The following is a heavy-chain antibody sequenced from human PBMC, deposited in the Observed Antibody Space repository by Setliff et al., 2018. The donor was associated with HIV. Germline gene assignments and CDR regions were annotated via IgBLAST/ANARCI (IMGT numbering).Heavy chain of an antibody. Sequence: ASVKVSCKASGYTFTSYCIHWVRQAPGQGLEWMGIINPSGGSAAYAEKFRGRVTMTSDTSTNTVYMELRSLRSEETAVFYCARDGGDGSGYYYADYWGQGTLVTVSS. D-gene: IGHD3-22*01. CDR3: ARDGGDGSGYYYADY. CDR2: INPSGGSA. J-gene: IGHJ4*02. V-gene: IGHV1-46*01. CDR1: GYTFTSYC.